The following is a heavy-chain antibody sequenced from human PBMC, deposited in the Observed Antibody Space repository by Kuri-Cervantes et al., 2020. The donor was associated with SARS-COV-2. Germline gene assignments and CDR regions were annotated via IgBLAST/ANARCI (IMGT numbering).Heavy chain of an antibody. J-gene: IGHJ4*02. CDR2: ISGSGGST. D-gene: IGHD2-8*01. CDR1: GFTFDNYA. Sequence: ETLSLTCAASGFTFDNYAMSWVRQAPGKGLEWGSLISGSGGSTYHADSVKGRFTISRDNAKNSLYLQMNSLRDEDTAVYYCAVMKNYWGQGTLVTVSS. CDR3: AVMKNY. V-gene: IGHV3-23*01.